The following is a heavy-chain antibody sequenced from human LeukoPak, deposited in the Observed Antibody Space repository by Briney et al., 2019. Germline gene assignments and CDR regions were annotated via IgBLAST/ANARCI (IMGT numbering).Heavy chain of an antibody. J-gene: IGHJ4*02. CDR2: IYYSGHT. V-gene: IGHV4-39*01. CDR1: GVSISSSNSY. Sequence: SETLSLTCTVSGVSISSSNSYWGWIRQPPGKRLEWIGSIYYSGHTYYNASLKSQVSISIDTSKTQFSLRLTSVTAADTAVYYCARQTGSGLFILPGGQGTLVTVSS. CDR3: ARQTGSGLFILP. D-gene: IGHD3/OR15-3a*01.